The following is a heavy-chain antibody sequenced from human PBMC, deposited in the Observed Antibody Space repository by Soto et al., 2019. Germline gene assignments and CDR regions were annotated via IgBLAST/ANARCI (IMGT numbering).Heavy chain of an antibody. V-gene: IGHV4-34*01. D-gene: IGHD2-15*01. J-gene: IGHJ4*02. CDR2: INHSGST. CDR3: ARGGVAATEYFDY. Sequence: SETLSLTCAVYGGSFSGYYWSWIRQPPGKGLGWIEEINHSGSTNYNPSLKSRVTISVDTSKNQFSLKLSSVAAAVTAVYYCARGGVAATEYFDYWGQGTLVTVSS. CDR1: GGSFSGYY.